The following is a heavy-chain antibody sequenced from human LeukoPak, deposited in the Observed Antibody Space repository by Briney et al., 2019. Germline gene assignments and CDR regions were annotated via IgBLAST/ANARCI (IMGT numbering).Heavy chain of an antibody. CDR2: INSDVSST. CDR1: GFTFSISG. V-gene: IGHV3-74*01. J-gene: IGHJ4*01. Sequence: GGSLRLSCAASGFTFSISGMHWVRQAPGKGLVWVSLINSDVSSTWYADSVKGRFTISRDNAKNTVYLQMDSLRAEDTAVYYCLKDADYWGHGTRVTVSS. CDR3: LKDADY.